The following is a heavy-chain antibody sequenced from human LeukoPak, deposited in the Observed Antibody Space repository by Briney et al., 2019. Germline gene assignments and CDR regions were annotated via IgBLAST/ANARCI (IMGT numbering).Heavy chain of an antibody. D-gene: IGHD6-13*01. CDR2: ISWNSGSI. Sequence: GGSLRLSCAASGFTFDDYAMHWVRQAPGKGLEWVAGISWNSGSIGNADSVKGRFTISRDNAKNSLYLQMNTLRAEDTALYYCAKAYSSSWYYYGMDVWGQGTTVIVSS. V-gene: IGHV3-9*01. CDR3: AKAYSSSWYYYGMDV. J-gene: IGHJ6*02. CDR1: GFTFDDYA.